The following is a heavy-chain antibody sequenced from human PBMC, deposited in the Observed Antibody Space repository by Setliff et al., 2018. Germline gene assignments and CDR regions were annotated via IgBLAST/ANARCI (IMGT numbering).Heavy chain of an antibody. V-gene: IGHV7-4-1*02. J-gene: IGHJ6*03. D-gene: IGHD3-16*01. CDR3: ARGVYEYSYGYRGHYYYYMDV. CDR1: GYTFTGYA. Sequence: VSCKASGYTFTGYAINWVRQAPGQGLEYLGWINTNTGNPTYVQGFTGRFVFSLDTSVSTAYLQISSLKAEDTAVYYCARGVYEYSYGYRGHYYYYMDVWGKGATVTVS. CDR2: INTNTGNP.